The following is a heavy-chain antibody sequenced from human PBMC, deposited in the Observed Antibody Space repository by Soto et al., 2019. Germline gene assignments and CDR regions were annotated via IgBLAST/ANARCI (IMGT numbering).Heavy chain of an antibody. J-gene: IGHJ5*02. Sequence: PSETLSLTCTVSGGSISSSSYYWGWIRQPPGKGLEWIGSIYYSGSTYYNPSLKSRVTISVDTSKNQFSLKLSSVTAADTAVYYCARSRYRWKYCSGGSCYPNWFDPWGQGTLVTV. CDR3: ARSRYRWKYCSGGSCYPNWFDP. D-gene: IGHD2-15*01. CDR2: IYYSGST. CDR1: GGSISSSSYY. V-gene: IGHV4-39*01.